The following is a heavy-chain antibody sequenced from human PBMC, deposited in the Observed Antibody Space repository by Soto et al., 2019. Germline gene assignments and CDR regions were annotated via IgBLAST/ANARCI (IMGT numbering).Heavy chain of an antibody. Sequence: QVQLQESGPGLVKPSQTLSLTCSVSGGSISSGGYYWSWIRQHPEKGLEWIGYIYYSGSTNYNPSLTSRVIISVDTYSNRFSLDLRSVTAADTAIYYCARHSASWQWFDYWGQGTQVTVSS. D-gene: IGHD1-26*01. CDR1: GGSISSGGYY. CDR2: IYYSGST. CDR3: ARHSASWQWFDY. V-gene: IGHV4-31*03. J-gene: IGHJ5*01.